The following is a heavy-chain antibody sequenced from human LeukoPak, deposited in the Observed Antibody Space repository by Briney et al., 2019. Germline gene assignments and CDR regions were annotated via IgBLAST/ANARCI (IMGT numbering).Heavy chain of an antibody. D-gene: IGHD4-17*01. CDR2: ISTTGSII. J-gene: IGHJ4*02. V-gene: IGHV3-48*02. CDR1: GFYFSSYG. CDR3: ARIPGDDY. Sequence: GGSLRLSCAASGFYFSSYGMNWVRQAPGKGLEWISYISTTGSIIYYADSVKGRFTISRDNAKNSLYMQMNSLRDEDTAVYYCARIPGDDYWGQGTLVTVSS.